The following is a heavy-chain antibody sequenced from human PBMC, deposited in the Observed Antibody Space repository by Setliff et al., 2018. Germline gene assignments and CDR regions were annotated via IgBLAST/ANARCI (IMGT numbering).Heavy chain of an antibody. V-gene: IGHV1-46*03. Sequence: ASVKVSCKASGYTFTRYYMHWVRQAPGQGLEWMGIINPRAGTTSYAQKLQGRVTMTRDTSTNTVYMELSSLRSEDTAVYYCARGGSPDCSTAGCRYGDYVYWGQGTQVTVSS. CDR2: INPRAGTT. D-gene: IGHD2-2*01. J-gene: IGHJ4*02. CDR1: GYTFTRYY. CDR3: ARGGSPDCSTAGCRYGDYVY.